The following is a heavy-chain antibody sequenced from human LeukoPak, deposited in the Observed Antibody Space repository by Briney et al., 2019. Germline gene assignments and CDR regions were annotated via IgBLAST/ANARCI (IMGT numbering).Heavy chain of an antibody. CDR2: IVVGSGNT. CDR3: AAVQVVVVAATLNQGPGYYFDY. Sequence: SVKVSCKASGFXFTSSAVQWVRQARGQRLEWIGWIVVGSGNTNYAQKFQERVTITRDMSTSTAYMELSSLRSEDTAVYYCAAVQVVVVAATLNQGPGYYFDYWGQGTLVTVSS. CDR1: GFXFTSSA. D-gene: IGHD2-15*01. J-gene: IGHJ4*02. V-gene: IGHV1-58*01.